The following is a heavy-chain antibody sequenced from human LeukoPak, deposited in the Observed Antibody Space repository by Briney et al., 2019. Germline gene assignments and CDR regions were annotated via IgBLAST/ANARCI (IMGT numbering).Heavy chain of an antibody. D-gene: IGHD1-26*01. V-gene: IGHV1-18*04. J-gene: IGHJ4*02. CDR2: ISAYNGNT. Sequence: ASVKVSCKASGYSFTGDYMHWVRQAPGQGLEWMGWISAYNGNTNYAQKLQGRVTMTTDTSTSTAYMELRSLRSEDTAVYYCATDPTGGGSYYDYWGQGTLVTVSS. CDR1: GYSFTGDY. CDR3: ATDPTGGGSYYDY.